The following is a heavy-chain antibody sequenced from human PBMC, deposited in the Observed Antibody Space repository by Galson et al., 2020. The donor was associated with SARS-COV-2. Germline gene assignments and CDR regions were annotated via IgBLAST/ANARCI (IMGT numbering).Heavy chain of an antibody. D-gene: IGHD1-26*01. Sequence: GEYLKISCAASGFTFTSYSMNWVRQAPGEGLEWVSSIDSSSSYIYYADSVKGRFTISRDNAKNSLYLQMNSLRAEDTAVYFCAKSACVLGATSGTACFDHWGHGTLITVSS. J-gene: IGHJ4*01. CDR3: AKSACVLGATSGTACFDH. CDR1: GFTFTSYS. V-gene: IGHV3-21*01. CDR2: IDSSSSYI.